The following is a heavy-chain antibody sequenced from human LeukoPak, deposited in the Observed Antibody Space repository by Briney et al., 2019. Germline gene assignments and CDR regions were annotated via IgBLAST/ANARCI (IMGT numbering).Heavy chain of an antibody. CDR1: GYSFTSYW. Sequence: GESLKISCKGSGYSFTSYWIGWVRQMPGKGLEWMGIIYPGDSDTRYSPSFQGQVTISADKSISTAYLQWSSLKASDTAMYYCARLNGRAAAGNPPDYWGQGTLVTVSS. D-gene: IGHD6-13*01. CDR2: IYPGDSDT. CDR3: ARLNGRAAAGNPPDY. V-gene: IGHV5-51*01. J-gene: IGHJ4*02.